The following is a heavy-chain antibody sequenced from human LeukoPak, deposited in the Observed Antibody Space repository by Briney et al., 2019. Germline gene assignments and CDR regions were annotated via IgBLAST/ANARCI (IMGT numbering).Heavy chain of an antibody. CDR3: ARDSGMVRGTVDY. Sequence: ASVKVSCKTSGYSFTAFYIHWVRQAPGQGLEWMGWIHPRRGDTNYAQKFQGRVTMTRDTSIGTAYLDLSSLRSDDTAVYYCARDSGMVRGTVDYWGQGTLVTVSS. CDR2: IHPRRGDT. CDR1: GYSFTAFY. D-gene: IGHD3-10*01. V-gene: IGHV1-2*02. J-gene: IGHJ4*02.